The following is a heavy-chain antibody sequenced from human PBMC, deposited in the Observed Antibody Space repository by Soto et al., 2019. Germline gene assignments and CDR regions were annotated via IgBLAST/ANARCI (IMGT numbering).Heavy chain of an antibody. D-gene: IGHD3-3*01. CDR1: GFTFSSYE. V-gene: IGHV3-48*03. CDR3: ARDSGFWRFDY. Sequence: GGSLRLSCAASGFTFSSYEMNWVRQAPGKGLEWVSYISSSGSTIYYADSVKGRFTISRDNAKNSLYLQMNSLRAEDTAVCYCARDSGFWRFDYRGQGTLVTVSS. CDR2: ISSSGSTI. J-gene: IGHJ4*02.